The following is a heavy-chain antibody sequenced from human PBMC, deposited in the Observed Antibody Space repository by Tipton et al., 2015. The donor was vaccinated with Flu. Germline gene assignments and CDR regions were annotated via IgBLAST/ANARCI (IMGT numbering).Heavy chain of an antibody. CDR3: ARRDYSNYVSDPNTWFDP. Sequence: TLSLTCTVSGYSMRSDYFWGCIRQPPGKGLEGSGSIHYSRSPHYNPSLKSRVTISIDTSKHQFSLRLRSFTAAATAAHYCARRDYSNYVSDPNTWFDPWGQGTLVTVSS. J-gene: IGHJ5*02. D-gene: IGHD4-11*01. CDR1: GYSMRSDYF. V-gene: IGHV4-38-2*02. CDR2: IHYSRSP.